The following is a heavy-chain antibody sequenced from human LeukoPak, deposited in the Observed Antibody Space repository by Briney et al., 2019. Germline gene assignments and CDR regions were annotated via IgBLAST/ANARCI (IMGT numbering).Heavy chain of an antibody. Sequence: PGGSLRLSCAASGFTFSSYWMHWVRQAPGKGLVWVSRINSDGSSTSYADSVKGRFTISRDNFKDSLYLQMDSLRAEDTAVYYCARAYCSSTSCFGWGQGTLVTVSS. J-gene: IGHJ4*02. V-gene: IGHV3-74*01. CDR2: INSDGSST. CDR1: GFTFSSYW. CDR3: ARAYCSSTSCFG. D-gene: IGHD2-2*01.